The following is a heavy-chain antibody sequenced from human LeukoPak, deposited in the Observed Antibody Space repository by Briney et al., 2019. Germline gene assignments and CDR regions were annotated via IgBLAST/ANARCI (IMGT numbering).Heavy chain of an antibody. CDR2: IYYSGST. D-gene: IGHD4-17*01. J-gene: IGHJ4*02. CDR3: ARVRYGDSPVDY. Sequence: SETLSLTCAVSGGSISSYYWSWIRQPPGKGLEWIGYIYYSGSTNYNPSLKSRVTISVDTSKNQFSLKLSSVTAADTAVYYCARVRYGDSPVDYWGQGTLVTVSS. CDR1: GGSISSYY. V-gene: IGHV4-59*01.